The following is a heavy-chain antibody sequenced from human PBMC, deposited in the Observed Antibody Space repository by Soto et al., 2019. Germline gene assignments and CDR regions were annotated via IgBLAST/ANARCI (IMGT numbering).Heavy chain of an antibody. V-gene: IGHV3-33*01. CDR3: APAPNQGGGDRW. Sequence: QVQLVESGGGVDQPGRSLRLSCAASGFSFTRDGMHWVRQAPAKGLKWVAVIWYDGSKKECGDSVRGRFTISRDNSKNTLYVQVNSLRVEDTAVYNCAPAPNQGGGDRWWGQGTLVTVSS. D-gene: IGHD2-21*02. J-gene: IGHJ4*02. CDR1: GFSFTRDG. CDR2: IWYDGSKK.